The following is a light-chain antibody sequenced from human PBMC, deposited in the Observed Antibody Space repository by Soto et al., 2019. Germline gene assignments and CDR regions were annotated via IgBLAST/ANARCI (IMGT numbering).Light chain of an antibody. J-gene: IGLJ3*02. CDR1: SSDVGGYDY. V-gene: IGLV2-14*03. Sequence: QSALLQPASVSGSPGQSITISCTGTSSDVGGYDYVSWYQQHPGKAPKLMIYDVTNRPSGVSNRFSGSKSGNTASLTISGLQAEDEADYYCSSYTSSSTWVFGGGTKVTVL. CDR2: DVT. CDR3: SSYTSSSTWV.